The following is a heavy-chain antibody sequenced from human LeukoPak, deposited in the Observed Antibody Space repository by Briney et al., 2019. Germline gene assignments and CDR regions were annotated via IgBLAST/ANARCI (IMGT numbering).Heavy chain of an antibody. J-gene: IGHJ4*02. D-gene: IGHD2-15*01. CDR1: GGSISRYY. Sequence: SETLSLTCTVSGGSISRYYWSWIRQPPGKGLEWIGYIYYSGSTNYNPSLKSRVTISVDTSKNQFSLKLSSVTAADTAVYYCARGTYCSGGSCYSNPFDYWGQGTLVTVSS. V-gene: IGHV4-59*01. CDR2: IYYSGST. CDR3: ARGTYCSGGSCYSNPFDY.